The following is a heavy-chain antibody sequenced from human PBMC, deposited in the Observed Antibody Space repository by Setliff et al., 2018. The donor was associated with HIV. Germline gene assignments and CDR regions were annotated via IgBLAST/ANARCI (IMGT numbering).Heavy chain of an antibody. V-gene: IGHV1-2*02. CDR3: ARYLVVVPVAVGGLDV. J-gene: IGHJ6*02. CDR1: GYRFTDYY. D-gene: IGHD2-2*01. CDR2: INPNSGGT. Sequence: ASVKVSCKASGYRFTDYYIHWVRPAPGQGLEWMGWINPNSGGTNYAQKFQGRVTMTRDTAISTAYMELRGLTADDSAVYYCARYLVVVPVAVGGLDVWGQGTTVTVSS.